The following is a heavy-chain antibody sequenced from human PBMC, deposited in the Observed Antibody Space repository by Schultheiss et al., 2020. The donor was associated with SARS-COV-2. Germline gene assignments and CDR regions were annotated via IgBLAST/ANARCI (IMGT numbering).Heavy chain of an antibody. CDR2: IWYDGSNK. J-gene: IGHJ6*03. CDR1: GFTFSSYG. D-gene: IGHD3-3*01. CDR3: ARGPPYDFWSGYYTDYYYYMDV. Sequence: GESLKISCAASGFTFSSYGMHWVRQAPGKGLEWVAVIWYDGSNKYYADSVKGRFTISRDNSKNTLYLQMNSLRAEDTAVYYCARGPPYDFWSGYYTDYYYYMDVWGKGTTVTVSS. V-gene: IGHV3-33*01.